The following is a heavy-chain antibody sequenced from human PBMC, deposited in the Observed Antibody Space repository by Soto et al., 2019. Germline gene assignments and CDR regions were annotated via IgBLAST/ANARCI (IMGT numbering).Heavy chain of an antibody. D-gene: IGHD6-19*01. J-gene: IGHJ3*01. Sequence: SETLSLTCTVPGCCLSRYYCCWIRQPPGKELEWIGYIYYSGSTNYNPSLKSRVTISVDTSKNQFSLKLRSVNAADTAVYYCAGSRGTASDSRGEGTTVT. CDR1: GCCLSRYY. CDR2: IYYSGST. V-gene: IGHV4-59*08. CDR3: AGSRGTASDS.